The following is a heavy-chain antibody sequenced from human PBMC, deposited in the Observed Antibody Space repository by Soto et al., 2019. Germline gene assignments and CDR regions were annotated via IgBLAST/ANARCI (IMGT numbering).Heavy chain of an antibody. J-gene: IGHJ4*02. Sequence: EVQLLESVGGLVQPGGSLRLSCVASGLTFSVSAMTWVRQAPGQGLEWVSTTGLSGRTTYYGDSVKGRFTVSRDNSKNPLDLQMSSMRAEDTAVYYCATVHNTSRSFNFWGRGTLVTVSS. CDR1: GLTFSVSA. V-gene: IGHV3-23*01. D-gene: IGHD1-20*01. CDR2: TGLSGRTT. CDR3: ATVHNTSRSFNF.